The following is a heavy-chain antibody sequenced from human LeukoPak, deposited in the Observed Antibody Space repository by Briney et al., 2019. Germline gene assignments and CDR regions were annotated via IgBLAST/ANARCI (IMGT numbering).Heavy chain of an antibody. Sequence: ASVKVSCKASGYTFTSYGISWVRQAPGQGLEWMGWISAYNGNTNYAQKLQGRVTMTTDTSTSTAYMELRSLRSDDTAVYYCARDRGGLLWFGEPTRTHAFDIWGQGTMVTVSS. V-gene: IGHV1-18*01. CDR1: GYTFTSYG. J-gene: IGHJ3*02. CDR2: ISAYNGNT. CDR3: ARDRGGLLWFGEPTRTHAFDI. D-gene: IGHD3-10*01.